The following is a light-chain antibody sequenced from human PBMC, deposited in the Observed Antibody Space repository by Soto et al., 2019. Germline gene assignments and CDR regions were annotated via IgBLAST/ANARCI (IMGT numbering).Light chain of an antibody. CDR2: XXX. CDR3: SSYTSSSTLV. Sequence: QSALTQPASVSGSPGQSITISCTGTSSDVGGYNYVSWYQQHPGKAPKLXIXXXXXXPSGVSNRFSGSKSGNTASLTISGXXXXXXXXXXCSSYTSSSTLVFGGGTKVTVL. CDR1: SSDVGGYNY. J-gene: IGLJ2*01. V-gene: IGLV2-14*01.